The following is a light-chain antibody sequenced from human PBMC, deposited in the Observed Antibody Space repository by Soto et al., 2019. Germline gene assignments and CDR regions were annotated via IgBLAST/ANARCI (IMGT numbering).Light chain of an antibody. CDR3: VQALQTPYT. V-gene: IGKV2-28*01. CDR2: LGS. J-gene: IGKJ2*01. CDR1: QSLLHSNGYKY. Sequence: DIVMTQSPLSLSVTPGEPASISCRSSQSLLHSNGYKYLDWYLQKPGQSPQLLIYLGSYGASGVXDXSSGSGSGTDFTLKISRVEAEDVGIYYCVQALQTPYTFGQGTKLEIK.